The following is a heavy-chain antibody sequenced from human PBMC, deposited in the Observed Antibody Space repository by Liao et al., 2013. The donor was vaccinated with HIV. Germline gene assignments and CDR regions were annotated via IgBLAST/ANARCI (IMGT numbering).Heavy chain of an antibody. CDR2: VYASGSA. J-gene: IGHJ4*02. V-gene: IGHV4-61*02. D-gene: IGHD3-16*01. CDR1: GGAFRSGTYH. CDR3: ARSPSRYGGLDY. Sequence: QVQLQESGPGLVKPSQTLSLICNVSGGAFRSGTYHWNWVRQPAGKGLEWIGRVYASGSAEYNASLKTRVAMSLDTSNNHFSLSLNSVTAADTAVYYCARSPSRYGGLDYWGQGTLVTVSS.